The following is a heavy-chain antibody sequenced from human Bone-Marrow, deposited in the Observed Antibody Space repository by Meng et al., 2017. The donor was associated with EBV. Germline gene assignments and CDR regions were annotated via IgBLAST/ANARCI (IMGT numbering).Heavy chain of an antibody. J-gene: IGHJ5*02. D-gene: IGHD3-22*01. CDR2: INVGNGDT. V-gene: IGHV1-3*01. CDR3: ARDSSGDSRNFDP. CDR1: GYTFSTYA. Sequence: QVQLGQSGAEVKKPGASVKVSCKASGYTFSTYAIHWVRQAPGQRLEWMGWINVGNGDTKYSQKLQGRVTITRDTSASTAYMELRSLRSEDTAVYYCARDSSGDSRNFDPWGQGTLVTSPQ.